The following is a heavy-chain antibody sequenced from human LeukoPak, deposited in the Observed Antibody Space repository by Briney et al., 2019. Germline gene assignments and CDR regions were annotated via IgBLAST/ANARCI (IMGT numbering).Heavy chain of an antibody. CDR1: GASISNYY. Sequence: SETLSLTCTVSGASISNYYWSWIRQPPGQVLEWIGYIYYSGGTNYNPSLRSRVTISVDTSRKQFSLQLTSVTAADTAVYYCARIMDTAWGMDVWGQGTTVTVSS. CDR2: IYYSGGT. V-gene: IGHV4-59*01. D-gene: IGHD2-8*01. J-gene: IGHJ6*02. CDR3: ARIMDTAWGMDV.